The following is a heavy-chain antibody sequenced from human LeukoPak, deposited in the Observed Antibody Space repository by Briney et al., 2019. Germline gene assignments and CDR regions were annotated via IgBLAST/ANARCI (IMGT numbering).Heavy chain of an antibody. CDR1: GYSISSGYY. J-gene: IGHJ3*02. V-gene: IGHV4-38-2*01. D-gene: IGHD6-13*01. CDR3: ARDSSSSYSDAFDI. Sequence: PSETLSLTCAVSGYSISSGYYWGWIRQPPGKGLEWIGSIYHSGSTYYNPSLKSRVTISVDTSKNQFSLKLSSVTAADTAVYYCARDSSSSYSDAFDIWVQGRMVTVSS. CDR2: IYHSGST.